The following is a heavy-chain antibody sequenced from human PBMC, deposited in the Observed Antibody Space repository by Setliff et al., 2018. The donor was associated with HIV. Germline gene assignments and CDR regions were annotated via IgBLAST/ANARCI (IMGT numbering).Heavy chain of an antibody. D-gene: IGHD3-10*01. CDR3: ARPALGIGGGSRFDN. CDR2: IFYSGSS. V-gene: IGHV4-59*08. CDR1: GASISTYY. J-gene: IGHJ4*02. Sequence: SETLSLTCTVSGASISTYYWSWIRQPPGKGLEWIGYIFYSGSSNYNPSLKSRVTMSVDTPKNQFSLKLSSVTAADTAVYYCARPALGIGGGSRFDNWGQGTRVTVSS.